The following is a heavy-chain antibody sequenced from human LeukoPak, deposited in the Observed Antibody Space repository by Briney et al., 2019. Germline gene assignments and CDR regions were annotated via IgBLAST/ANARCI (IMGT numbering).Heavy chain of an antibody. Sequence: SETLSLTCAVYGGSFSGYYWSWIRQPPGKGLEWIGEINHSGSTNYNPSLKSRVTISVDTSKNQFSLKLSSVTAADTAVYYCARGDGYNSRRFDPWGQGTLVTVSS. CDR2: INHSGST. CDR1: GGSFSGYY. J-gene: IGHJ5*02. CDR3: ARGDGYNSRRFDP. D-gene: IGHD5-24*01. V-gene: IGHV4-34*01.